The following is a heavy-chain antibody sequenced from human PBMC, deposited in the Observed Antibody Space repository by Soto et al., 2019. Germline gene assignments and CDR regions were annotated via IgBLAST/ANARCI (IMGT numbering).Heavy chain of an antibody. CDR1: GGSFSAYY. Sequence: QVQLQQWGAGLLKPSETLSLTCAVSGGSFSAYYWTWIRQPPGRGLEWIGEIDHSGSTNYNPFLEGRVTMSIDTAKNRFSLNVTSVTAADTAVYYCVRGLRYSGMDVWGQGTTVNVS. CDR2: IDHSGST. V-gene: IGHV4-34*01. J-gene: IGHJ6*02. CDR3: VRGLRYSGMDV. D-gene: IGHD2-15*01.